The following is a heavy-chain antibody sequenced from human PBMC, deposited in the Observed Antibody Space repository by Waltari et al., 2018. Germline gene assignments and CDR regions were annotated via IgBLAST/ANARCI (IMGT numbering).Heavy chain of an antibody. D-gene: IGHD3-3*01. Sequence: EVQLVESGGGLVQPGGSLRLSCAASGFTFIRSSMNWVRQAPGKGLGWVSYISSSSSTIYYADSVKGRFTISRDNAKNSLYLQMNSLRAEDTAVYYCARDPSITIFGVVTTKGYFDLWGRGTLVTVSS. CDR2: ISSSSSTI. V-gene: IGHV3-48*01. CDR3: ARDPSITIFGVVTTKGYFDL. CDR1: GFTFIRSS. J-gene: IGHJ2*01.